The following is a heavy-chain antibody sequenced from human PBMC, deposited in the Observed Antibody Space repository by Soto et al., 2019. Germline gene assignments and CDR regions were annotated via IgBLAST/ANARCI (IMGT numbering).Heavy chain of an antibody. Sequence: ASVKVSCKASGYTFTGYYMHWVRQAPGQGLEWMGWINPNSGGTNYAQKFQGRVTMTTDTSTSTAYMELRSLRSDDTAVYYCARCFEYYDFWSGPPLLENFDYWGQGTLVTVSS. CDR2: INPNSGGT. CDR3: ARCFEYYDFWSGPPLLENFDY. CDR1: GYTFTGYY. D-gene: IGHD3-3*01. J-gene: IGHJ4*02. V-gene: IGHV1-2*02.